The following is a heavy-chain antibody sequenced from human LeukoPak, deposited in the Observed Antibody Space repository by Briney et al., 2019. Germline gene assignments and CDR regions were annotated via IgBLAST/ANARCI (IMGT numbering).Heavy chain of an antibody. CDR2: MYYSGST. D-gene: IGHD3-10*01. CDR3: AREMRSPRGGFDY. Sequence: SETLSLTCTVSSGSISSTSYYWGWIRQPPGMGLEWIGSMYYSGSTYYNPSLKSRVTISVDTSKSQFSLKLSSVTAADTAVYYCAREMRSPRGGFDYWDQGTLVTVSS. CDR1: SGSISSTSYY. V-gene: IGHV4-39*07. J-gene: IGHJ4*02.